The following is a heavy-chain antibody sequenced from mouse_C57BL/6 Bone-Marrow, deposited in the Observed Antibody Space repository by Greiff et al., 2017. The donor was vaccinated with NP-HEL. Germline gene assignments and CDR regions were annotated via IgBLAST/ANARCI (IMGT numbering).Heavy chain of an antibody. Sequence: EVQLQQSGAELVKPGASVKLSCTASGFNIKDYYMPWVKQRTEQGLEWIGRIDPEGGETKYAPKFQGKATITADTATNTAYLQLSSQTSEDTADYYCARRLTVVAPGIAYWGQGTLVTVSA. J-gene: IGHJ3*01. CDR2: IDPEGGET. CDR3: ARRLTVVAPGIAY. CDR1: GFNIKDYY. V-gene: IGHV14-2*01. D-gene: IGHD1-1*01.